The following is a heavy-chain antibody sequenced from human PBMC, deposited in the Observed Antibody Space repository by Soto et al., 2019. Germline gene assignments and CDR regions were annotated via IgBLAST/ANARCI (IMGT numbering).Heavy chain of an antibody. Sequence: EVQLLESGGGLVQPGGSLSLSCAASGFTFNNYAMPWVRQAPGKGLEWVSAISGGGDTTSYADSVKGRFTVSRDGSKNTLDLQMSSLRAEDTALYYCAKGRGGSGSLTPRVDFWGQGTLVTVSS. J-gene: IGHJ4*02. V-gene: IGHV3-23*01. D-gene: IGHD3-10*01. CDR2: ISGGGDTT. CDR3: AKGRGGSGSLTPRVDF. CDR1: GFTFNNYA.